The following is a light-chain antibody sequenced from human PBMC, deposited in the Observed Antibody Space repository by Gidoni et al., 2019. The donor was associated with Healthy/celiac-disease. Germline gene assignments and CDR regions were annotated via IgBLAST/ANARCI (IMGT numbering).Light chain of an antibody. V-gene: IGKV1-39*01. CDR1: QSISSY. Sequence: DSQITQSPSSLSASVGDRVTITRRASQSISSYLNWYQQKPGKAPKLLIYAASSLQSGVPSRFSGSGSGTDFTLTISSLQPEDFATYSCQQSYSTLLTFGGGTKVEIK. CDR3: QQSYSTLLT. J-gene: IGKJ4*01. CDR2: AAS.